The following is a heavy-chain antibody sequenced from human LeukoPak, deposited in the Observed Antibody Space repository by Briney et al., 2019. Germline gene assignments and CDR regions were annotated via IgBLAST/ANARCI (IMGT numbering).Heavy chain of an antibody. V-gene: IGHV3-21*01. D-gene: IGHD6-13*01. CDR3: ASSGSSWPYYFDY. J-gene: IGHJ4*02. CDR2: ISSSSSYI. Sequence: GGSLRLSCAASGFTFSSYAMSWVRQAPGKGLEWVSSISSSSSYIYYADSVKGRFTISRDNAKNSLYLQMNSLRAEDTAVYYCASSGSSWPYYFDYWGQGTLVTVSS. CDR1: GFTFSSYA.